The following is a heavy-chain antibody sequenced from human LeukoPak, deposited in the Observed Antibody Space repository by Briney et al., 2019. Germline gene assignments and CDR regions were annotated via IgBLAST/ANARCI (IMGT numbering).Heavy chain of an antibody. CDR2: INTSGSP. Sequence: PSQTLSLTCTVSGGSISSGSYYWSWIRQPAGKGLEWIGRINTSGSPNYHPSLKSRVAMSVDTSKNQFALKLTSVTAADTAVYYCARDRGYSYAFDYWGQGTLVTVSS. D-gene: IGHD5-18*01. CDR1: GGSISSGSYY. J-gene: IGHJ4*02. V-gene: IGHV4-61*02. CDR3: ARDRGYSYAFDY.